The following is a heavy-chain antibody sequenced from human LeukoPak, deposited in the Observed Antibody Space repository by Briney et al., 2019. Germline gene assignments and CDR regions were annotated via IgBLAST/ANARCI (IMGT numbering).Heavy chain of an antibody. CDR1: GGSISSYY. CDR2: IYHTGSS. Sequence: SETLSLTCTVSGGSISSYYLSWIRQPPGKGLEWISYIYHTGSSNWYPDLISRLTITIDKANKQFSLKLMSATTADTADNYCARRGRNSSGWQDYLWGQGTLVTVSS. J-gene: IGHJ4*02. D-gene: IGHD6-25*01. V-gene: IGHV4-59*01. CDR3: ARRGRNSSGWQDYL.